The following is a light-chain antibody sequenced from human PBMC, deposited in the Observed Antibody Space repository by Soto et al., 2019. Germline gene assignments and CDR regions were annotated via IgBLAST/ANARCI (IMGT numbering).Light chain of an antibody. CDR1: QSVSSSY. J-gene: IGKJ2*02. V-gene: IGKV3D-7*01. CDR2: GAS. Sequence: PGERVTLSCRASQSVSSSYLTWYQQKPGQAPRLLIYGASTRATGIPARFSGSGSGTDFTLTISSLQPEDFAVYYCQQDYTLLPGTFGQGTKLEIK. CDR3: QQDYTLLPGT.